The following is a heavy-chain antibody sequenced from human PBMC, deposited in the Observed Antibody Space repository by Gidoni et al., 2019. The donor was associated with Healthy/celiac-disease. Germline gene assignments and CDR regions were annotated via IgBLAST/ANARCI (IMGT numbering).Heavy chain of an antibody. CDR3: AKDGSRLASGAFDY. CDR2: ISCSGGST. V-gene: IGHV3-23*01. D-gene: IGHD6-13*01. J-gene: IGHJ4*02. Sequence: EVQLLESGVGLVQPGGSLRLSCAASRFTFSSYAMSWVRQAPGKGLEWVSAISCSGGSTYYADSVKGRFTISRDNSKNTLYLQMNSLRAEDTAVYYCAKDGSRLASGAFDYWGQGTLVTVSS. CDR1: RFTFSSYA.